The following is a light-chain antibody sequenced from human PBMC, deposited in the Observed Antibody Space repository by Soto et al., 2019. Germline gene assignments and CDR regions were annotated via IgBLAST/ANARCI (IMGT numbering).Light chain of an antibody. CDR2: AAS. V-gene: IGKV1-39*01. CDR3: QQSYSTPPLT. CDR1: QNIRSY. J-gene: IGKJ4*01. Sequence: DVQMTQSPSSLSASVGDRVTITCRASQNIRSYLNWYQQKPGQAPKFLIYAASRLQRGVPARCSGGGSGTDFTLTISSLEPEDFATYYCQQSYSTPPLTFGGGTKVEIK.